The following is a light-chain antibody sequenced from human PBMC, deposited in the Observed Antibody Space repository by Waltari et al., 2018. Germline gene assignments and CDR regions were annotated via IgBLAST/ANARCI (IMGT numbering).Light chain of an antibody. Sequence: DIVMTQSPDSRTVSLGERATINCKSSQSVLYSSNNKNYLAWYQQKPGQPPKLLISWASTRESGVPDRFSGSGSGTNFTLTISSLQAEDVAVYYCQQYYSTPYTFGQGTKLEIK. CDR1: QSVLYSSNNKNY. V-gene: IGKV4-1*01. CDR3: QQYYSTPYT. CDR2: WAS. J-gene: IGKJ2*01.